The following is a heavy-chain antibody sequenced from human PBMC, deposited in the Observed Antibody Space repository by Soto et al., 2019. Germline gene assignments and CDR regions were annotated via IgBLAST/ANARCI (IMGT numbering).Heavy chain of an antibody. J-gene: IGHJ6*02. CDR1: GYSFTTYW. Sequence: GESLKISCHGSGYSFTTYWIGWLRQMPGKGLQWMGIIFPGDSEARYSSSFQGQVTISADKSISTAYLQWSSLKASDTAMYFCARHRTVNLHYSGMDVWGQGTTVTVSS. D-gene: IGHD2-2*01. V-gene: IGHV5-51*01. CDR3: ARHRTVNLHYSGMDV. CDR2: IFPGDSEA.